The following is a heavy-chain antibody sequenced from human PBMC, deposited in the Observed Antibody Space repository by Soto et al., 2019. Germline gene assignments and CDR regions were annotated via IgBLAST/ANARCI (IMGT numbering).Heavy chain of an antibody. D-gene: IGHD3-10*01. CDR1: GFTFSSYA. CDR3: ARVGITMVRGGSQGGMDV. Sequence: LRLSCAASGFTFSSYAMHWVRQAPGKGLEWVAVISYDGSNKYYADSVKGRFTISRDNSKNTLYLQMNSLRAEDTAVYYCARVGITMVRGGSQGGMDVWGQGTTVTVSS. CDR2: ISYDGSNK. J-gene: IGHJ6*02. V-gene: IGHV3-30-3*01.